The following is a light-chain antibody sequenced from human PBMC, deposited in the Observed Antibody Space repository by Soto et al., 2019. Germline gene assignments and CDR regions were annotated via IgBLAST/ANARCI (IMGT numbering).Light chain of an antibody. Sequence: QSALTQPPSASGSPGQSVTISCTGTSSDIGGYNSVSWYQQHPGKAPRLMIYEVNKRPSGVPDRFSGSKSGYTASLTVSGLQTEDEAFYYCAAWDDSLVFGGGTKVTVL. CDR2: EVN. CDR1: SSDIGGYNS. CDR3: AAWDDSLV. J-gene: IGLJ2*01. V-gene: IGLV2-8*01.